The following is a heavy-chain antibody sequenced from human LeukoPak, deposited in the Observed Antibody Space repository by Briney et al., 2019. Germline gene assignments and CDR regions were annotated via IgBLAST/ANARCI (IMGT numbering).Heavy chain of an antibody. D-gene: IGHD6-6*01. CDR1: GFTFSSYA. Sequence: GGSLRLSCAASGFTFSSYAMSWVRQAPGKGLEWVSAISGSGGSTYYADSVKGRFTISRDNSKNTLYLQMNSLRAEDTAVYYCARDLTDSSSVAFDYWGQGTLVTVSS. CDR3: ARDLTDSSSVAFDY. J-gene: IGHJ4*02. V-gene: IGHV3-23*01. CDR2: ISGSGGST.